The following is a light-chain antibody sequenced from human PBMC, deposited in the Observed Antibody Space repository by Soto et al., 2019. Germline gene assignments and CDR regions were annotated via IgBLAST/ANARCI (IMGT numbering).Light chain of an antibody. V-gene: IGKV1-5*03. Sequence: DIQMTQSPSTLSASVGDRVTITYRASQSVSSWLAWYQQTPGKAPKLLIYKASSLESGVPSRFSGSGSGTEFTLTISSLQPDDFATYYCQQYNSYSRTFGQGTKVEIK. J-gene: IGKJ1*01. CDR3: QQYNSYSRT. CDR2: KAS. CDR1: QSVSSW.